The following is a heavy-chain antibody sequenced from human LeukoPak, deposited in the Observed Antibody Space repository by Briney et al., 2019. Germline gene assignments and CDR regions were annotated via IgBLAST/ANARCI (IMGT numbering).Heavy chain of an antibody. CDR1: GYTFTSYY. CDR2: INPSGGST. Sequence: ASVKVSCKTSGYTFTSYYMHWVRQAPGQGLEWMGIINPSGGSTSYAQKFQGRVTMTRDMSTSTVYMELSSLRSEDTAVYYCARDSEDTTMGPGYWGQGTLITVSS. J-gene: IGHJ4*02. V-gene: IGHV1-46*01. D-gene: IGHD5-18*01. CDR3: ARDSEDTTMGPGY.